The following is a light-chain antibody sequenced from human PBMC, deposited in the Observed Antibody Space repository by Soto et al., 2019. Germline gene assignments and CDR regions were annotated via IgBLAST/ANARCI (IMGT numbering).Light chain of an antibody. J-gene: IGKJ1*01. CDR3: QQYYACPRT. V-gene: IGKV1-8*01. Sequence: AIRMTQSPSSLSASTGDRVTITCRASQGIGGYLAWYQVKTGKAPKLLMFAASTLQRGVPSRFSGSGSGTDFTLTISYLQSEDFATYYCQQYYACPRTCGQGTKVDIK. CDR2: AAS. CDR1: QGIGGY.